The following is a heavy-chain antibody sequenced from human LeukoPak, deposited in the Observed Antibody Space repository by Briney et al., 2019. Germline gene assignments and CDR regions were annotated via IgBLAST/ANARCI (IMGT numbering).Heavy chain of an antibody. CDR2: IYYSGST. CDR1: GYSISSGYY. CDR3: ARERELATPYYY. D-gene: IGHD1-26*01. J-gene: IGHJ4*02. V-gene: IGHV4-61*01. Sequence: PSETLSLTCTVSGYSISSGYYWGWIRQPPGKGLEWIGYIYYSGSTNYNPSLKSRVTISVDTSKNQFSLKLSSVTAADTAVYYCARERELATPYYYWGQGTLVTVSS.